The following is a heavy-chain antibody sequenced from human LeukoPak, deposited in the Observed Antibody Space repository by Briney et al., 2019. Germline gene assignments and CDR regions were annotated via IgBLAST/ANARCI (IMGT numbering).Heavy chain of an antibody. CDR3: AKDPKLGMRGWFDP. CDR1: GFTFSSYG. D-gene: IGHD7-27*01. Sequence: PGGSLRLSCAASGFTFSSYGMHWVRQAPGKGLEWVAFIRYDGSNKYYADSVKGRFTISRDNSKNTLYLQMNSLRAEDTAVYYCAKDPKLGMRGWFDPWGQGTLVTVSS. CDR2: IRYDGSNK. V-gene: IGHV3-30*02. J-gene: IGHJ5*02.